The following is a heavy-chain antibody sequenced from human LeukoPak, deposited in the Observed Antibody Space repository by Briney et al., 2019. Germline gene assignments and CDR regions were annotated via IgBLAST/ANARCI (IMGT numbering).Heavy chain of an antibody. J-gene: IGHJ4*02. CDR3: ARAAVLDY. D-gene: IGHD2-15*01. Sequence: GESLQISSKASGYPFTSYWIGWVRQMPGKGLEWIGSIYPGDSNTRYSPSFQGQVTISADKSINTAYLQWSSLKASDTAIYYCARAAVLDYWAQGTLVTVSS. CDR1: GYPFTSYW. V-gene: IGHV5-51*01. CDR2: IYPGDSNT.